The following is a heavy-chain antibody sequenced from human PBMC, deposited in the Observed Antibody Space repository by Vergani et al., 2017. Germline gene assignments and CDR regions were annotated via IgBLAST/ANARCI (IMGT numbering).Heavy chain of an antibody. D-gene: IGHD3-10*01. CDR1: GGSFSGYY. Sequence: QVQLQQWGAGLLKPSETLSLTCAVYGGSFSGYYWSWICQPPGKGLEWIGEINHSGSTNYNPSLKSRVTISVDTSKNQFSLKLSSVTAADTAVYYCARGKHYYGSGSYYNGGGYYYYMDVWGKGTTVTVSS. V-gene: IGHV4-34*01. J-gene: IGHJ6*03. CDR3: ARGKHYYGSGSYYNGGGYYYYMDV. CDR2: INHSGST.